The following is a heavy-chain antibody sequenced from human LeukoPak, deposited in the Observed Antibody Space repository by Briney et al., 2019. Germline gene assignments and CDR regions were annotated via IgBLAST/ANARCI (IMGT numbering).Heavy chain of an antibody. J-gene: IGHJ4*02. V-gene: IGHV3-30*18. Sequence: GGSLRLSFVVSGFIFRNYGRHWVRQAPGKGLEWVAVISYDGSNNYYTDSVKGRFTISRDNSKNTLYLQMSSLRAEDTAVYYCAKDQTLGASGTRCIDSWRRARMVTVSS. D-gene: IGHD5-24*01. CDR2: ISYDGSNN. CDR3: AKDQTLGASGTRCIDS. CDR1: GFIFRNYG.